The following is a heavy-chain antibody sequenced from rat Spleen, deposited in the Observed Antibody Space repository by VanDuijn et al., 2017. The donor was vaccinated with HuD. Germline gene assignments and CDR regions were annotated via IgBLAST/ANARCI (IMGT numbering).Heavy chain of an antibody. CDR3: ARHEYYDGYSDY. Sequence: EVQLVESGGGLVQPGGSLKLSCVASGFTFNNYWMTWIRQAPGKGLEWVASIPNTGDNTYYPESVKGRFTVTRDDAKRSLYLQMTSLKSEDTATYYCARHEYYDGYSDYWGQGIMVTVSS. J-gene: IGHJ2*01. CDR1: GFTFNNYW. D-gene: IGHD1-12*03. V-gene: IGHV5-31*01. CDR2: IPNTGDNT.